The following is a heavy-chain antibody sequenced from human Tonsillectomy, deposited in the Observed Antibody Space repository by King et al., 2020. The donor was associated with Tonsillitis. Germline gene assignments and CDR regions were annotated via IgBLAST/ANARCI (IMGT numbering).Heavy chain of an antibody. D-gene: IGHD3-16*02. V-gene: IGHV3-15*01. Sequence: VQLVESGGGVVQPGGSLRLSCAASGFSLNYFGMHWVRQAPGKGLEWVGRIKSKIDGGTTDYAAPVKGRFTISRDDSKNTVSLKMNSLKTEDTAVYYCSAPRIGYWGQGTLVTVSS. CDR3: SAPRIGY. CDR2: IKSKIDGGTT. CDR1: GFSLNYFG. J-gene: IGHJ4*02.